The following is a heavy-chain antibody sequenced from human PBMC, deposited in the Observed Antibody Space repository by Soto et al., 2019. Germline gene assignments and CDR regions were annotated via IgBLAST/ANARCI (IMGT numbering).Heavy chain of an antibody. CDR3: AKEFLPIPMVYWYFDL. D-gene: IGHD3-10*01. CDR2: VGHDGSAQ. J-gene: IGHJ2*01. Sequence: QVQLVESGGGVVQPGRSLRLSCAASGFSFSSYGMHWVRQAPGKGLEWVTVVGHDGSAQEYADSVKGRFTISRDNSKNTLYLQMGSLRDEDTAVYYCAKEFLPIPMVYWYFDLWGRGTLVTVSS. V-gene: IGHV3-30*18. CDR1: GFSFSSYG.